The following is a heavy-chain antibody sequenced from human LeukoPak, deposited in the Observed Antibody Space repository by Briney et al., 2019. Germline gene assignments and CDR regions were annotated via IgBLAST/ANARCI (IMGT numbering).Heavy chain of an antibody. D-gene: IGHD3-10*01. CDR3: ARDLSLVRGVIIRYYYYGMDV. J-gene: IGHJ6*04. CDR2: ISYDGSNK. V-gene: IGHV3-30*04. CDR1: GFTFSSSA. Sequence: GRSLRLSWAASGFTFSSSAMHWVRQAPGKGLEWVAVISYDGSNKSYADSVKGRFTISRDNSKNRLYLQMDSLRAEDTAVYYCARDLSLVRGVIIRYYYYGMDVWGKGTTVTVSS.